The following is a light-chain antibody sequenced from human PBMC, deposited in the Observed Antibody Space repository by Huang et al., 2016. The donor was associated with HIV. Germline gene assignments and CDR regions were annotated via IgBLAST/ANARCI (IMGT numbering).Light chain of an antibody. V-gene: IGKV3-20*01. CDR1: QSVSSSY. Sequence: PGERATLSCRASQSVSSSYLAWYQQKPGQAPRLLIDGASSRATGIPDRFSGSGSGTDFTLTISRLEPEDFAVYYCQQYGSSLITFGQGTRLEIK. J-gene: IGKJ5*01. CDR3: QQYGSSLIT. CDR2: GAS.